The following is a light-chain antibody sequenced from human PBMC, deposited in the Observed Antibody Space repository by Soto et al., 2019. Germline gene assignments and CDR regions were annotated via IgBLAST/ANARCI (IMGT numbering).Light chain of an antibody. V-gene: IGKV3-11*01. Sequence: EIVLTQSPATLSLSPGERATLSCRASQSVGIYLAWYQQKPGQAPRLLIYDASNRATGIPARFSASGSGTDFSLTISSLEPEDSAVYYCQQRINWPITFGQGTRLEIK. CDR1: QSVGIY. CDR3: QQRINWPIT. CDR2: DAS. J-gene: IGKJ5*01.